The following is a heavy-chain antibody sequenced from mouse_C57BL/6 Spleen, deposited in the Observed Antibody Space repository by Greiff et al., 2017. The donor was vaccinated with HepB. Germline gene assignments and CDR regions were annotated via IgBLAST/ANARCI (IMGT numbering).Heavy chain of an antibody. J-gene: IGHJ3*01. CDR2: IDPSDSYT. CDR1: GYTFTSYW. D-gene: IGHD2-4*01. Sequence: QVQLQQPGAELVRPGTSVKLSCKASGYTFTSYWMHWVKQRPGQGLEWIGVIDPSDSYTNYNQKFKGKATLTVDTSSSTAYMQLSSLTSEDSAVYYWARGGEYDYDGTWFAYWGQGTLVTVSA. V-gene: IGHV1-59*01. CDR3: ARGGEYDYDGTWFAY.